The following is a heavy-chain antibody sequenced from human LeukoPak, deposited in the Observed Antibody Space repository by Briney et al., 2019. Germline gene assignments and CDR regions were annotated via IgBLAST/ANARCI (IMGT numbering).Heavy chain of an antibody. CDR3: ARDEDDYDILAGYYWL. Sequence: GGSLRLSCAASGFTFSSYSMNWVRQAPGKGLEWVSSISSSSSYIYYADSVKGRFTISRDHAKNSLYLQMNSLRAEDTAVYYCARDEDDYDILAGYYWLWGEGTVVSV. J-gene: IGHJ4*02. CDR2: ISSSSSYI. CDR1: GFTFSSYS. D-gene: IGHD3-9*01. V-gene: IGHV3-21*01.